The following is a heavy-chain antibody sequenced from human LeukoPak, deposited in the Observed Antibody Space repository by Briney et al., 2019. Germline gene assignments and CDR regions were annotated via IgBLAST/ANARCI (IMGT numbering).Heavy chain of an antibody. CDR3: ARSPLTPSYYYYYMDV. CDR1: GFPFSGNG. J-gene: IGHJ6*03. Sequence: GGPLNLSCAAPGFPFSGNGMPGFPKAPAKGLKGVAVIWYDGSNKYYADSVKGRFTISRDNSKNTLYLQMNSLRAEDTAVYYCARSPLTPSYYYYYMDVWGKGTTVTVSS. D-gene: IGHD1-14*01. V-gene: IGHV3-33*01. CDR2: IWYDGSNK.